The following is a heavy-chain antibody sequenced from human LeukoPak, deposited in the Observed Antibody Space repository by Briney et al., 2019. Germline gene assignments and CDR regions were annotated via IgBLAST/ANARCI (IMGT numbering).Heavy chain of an antibody. CDR3: TRGGSVRATRSFDN. J-gene: IGHJ4*01. CDR1: GFTVSSDY. D-gene: IGHD5-24*01. Sequence: GGSLRLSCSASGFTVSSDYMSWVRQAPGKGLAWLSVIYSGGTTYYADSVKGRFTISRDNSKNTVYLQMNSLRVEDTAMYYCTRGGSVRATRSFDNSGPGTLVTVSS. CDR2: IYSGGTT. V-gene: IGHV3-66*01.